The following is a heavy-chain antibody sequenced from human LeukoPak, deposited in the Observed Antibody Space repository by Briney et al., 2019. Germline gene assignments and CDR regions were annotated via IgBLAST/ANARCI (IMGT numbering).Heavy chain of an antibody. CDR3: ARDPHYYDSSGYYYGAFDI. D-gene: IGHD3-22*01. V-gene: IGHV3-48*04. Sequence: GGSLRLSCAASGFTFSSYGMNWVRQAPGKGLEWVSYISNSGSTIYDADSVKGRFTISRDNAKNSLYLQMNSLRAEDTAAYYCARDPHYYDSSGYYYGAFDIWGQGTMVTVSS. CDR1: GFTFSSYG. CDR2: ISNSGSTI. J-gene: IGHJ3*02.